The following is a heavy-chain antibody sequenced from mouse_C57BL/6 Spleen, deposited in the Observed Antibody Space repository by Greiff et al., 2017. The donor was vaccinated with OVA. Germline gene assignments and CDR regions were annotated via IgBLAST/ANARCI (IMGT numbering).Heavy chain of an antibody. Sequence: QVQLQQPGAELVRPGSSVKLSCKASGYTFTSYWMDWVKQRPGQGLEWIGNTYPSDSETHYNQKFKDKATLTVDKSSSTAYMQLSSLTSEDSAVYYCARGYGNAMDYWGQGTSVTVSS. CDR1: GYTFTSYW. J-gene: IGHJ4*01. CDR3: ARGYGNAMDY. CDR2: TYPSDSET. V-gene: IGHV1-61*01. D-gene: IGHD2-1*01.